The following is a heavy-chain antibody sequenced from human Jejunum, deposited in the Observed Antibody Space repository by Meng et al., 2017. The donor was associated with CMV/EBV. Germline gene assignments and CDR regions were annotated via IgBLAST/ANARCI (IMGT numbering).Heavy chain of an antibody. V-gene: IGHV3-23*05. CDR2: IQGSNTNT. CDR3: ARYYDFWGGSANVYYFDY. Sequence: RFAMSWVRQAPGQGLEWVSTIQGSNTNTYYADSVKGRFTISRVNSGNALFLQMNSLRAEDTAVYYCARYYDFWGGSANVYYFDYWGQGTLVTVSS. J-gene: IGHJ4*02. CDR1: RFA. D-gene: IGHD3-3*01.